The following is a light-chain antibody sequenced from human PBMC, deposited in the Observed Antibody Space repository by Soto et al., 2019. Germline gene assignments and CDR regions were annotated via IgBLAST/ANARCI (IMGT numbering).Light chain of an antibody. J-gene: IGKJ1*01. Sequence: DIQMTQSPSSLSASVGDRVTMTCRASQGISNYLAWYQQKPGKVPKLLIYAASTLQSGVPSRFSGSGSGTDFTLTISSLQPDDVSTYYCQNYNSGPRTFGQGTKVEIK. V-gene: IGKV1-27*01. CDR2: AAS. CDR1: QGISNY. CDR3: QNYNSGPRT.